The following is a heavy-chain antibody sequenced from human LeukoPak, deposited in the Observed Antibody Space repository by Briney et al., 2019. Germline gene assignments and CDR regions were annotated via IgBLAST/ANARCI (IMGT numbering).Heavy chain of an antibody. Sequence: SETLSLTCTVSGGSFNSSSFFWGWIRQPPGKGLEWIGSIYLNGSTLYNPSLKSRLIMSVDTSKNQFSLKLTSVTAADTAMYYCARQTVLPATHFDFWGQGTLVTVS. CDR2: IYLNGST. J-gene: IGHJ4*02. V-gene: IGHV4-39*01. CDR1: GGSFNSSSFF. D-gene: IGHD2-15*01. CDR3: ARQTVLPATHFDF.